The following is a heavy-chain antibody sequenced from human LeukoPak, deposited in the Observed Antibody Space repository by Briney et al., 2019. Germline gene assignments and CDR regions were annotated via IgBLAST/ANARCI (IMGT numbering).Heavy chain of an antibody. D-gene: IGHD3-3*01. CDR2: ISGSGGST. J-gene: IGHJ4*02. V-gene: IGHV3-23*01. CDR3: AKVAMFGVVITFFDY. CDR1: GFTFSSYA. Sequence: GGSLRLSCAASGFTFSSYAMSWVRPTPGKGLEWVSAISGSGGSTYYADSVKGRFTISRDNSKNTLYLQMNSLRAEDTAVYYCAKVAMFGVVITFFDYWGQGTLVTVSS.